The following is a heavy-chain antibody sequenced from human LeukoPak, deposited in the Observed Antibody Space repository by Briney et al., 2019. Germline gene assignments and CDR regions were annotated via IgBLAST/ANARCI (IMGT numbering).Heavy chain of an antibody. V-gene: IGHV4-31*11. CDR2: IYYSGST. D-gene: IGHD3-9*01. Sequence: SQTLSLTCAVSGGSISSGGYYWSWIRQHPGKGLEWIGYIYYSGSTHYNPSLKSRVTISVDTSKNQFSLKLSSVTAADTAVYYCARDMTDWWFDPWGQGTLVTVSS. J-gene: IGHJ5*02. CDR3: ARDMTDWWFDP. CDR1: GGSISSGGYY.